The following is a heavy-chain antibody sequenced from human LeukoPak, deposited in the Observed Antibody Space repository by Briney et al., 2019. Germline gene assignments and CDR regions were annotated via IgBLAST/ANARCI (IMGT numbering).Heavy chain of an antibody. CDR3: AELGITMIGGV. CDR1: GFTFGNYG. D-gene: IGHD3-10*02. Sequence: PGGSLRLSCVASGFTFGNYGMSWVRQAPGKGLEWVSAISGSGSTIYYADSVKGRFTISRDNAKNSLYLQMNSLRAEDTAVYYCAELGITMIGGVWGKGTTVTISS. V-gene: IGHV3-48*04. J-gene: IGHJ6*04. CDR2: ISGSGSTI.